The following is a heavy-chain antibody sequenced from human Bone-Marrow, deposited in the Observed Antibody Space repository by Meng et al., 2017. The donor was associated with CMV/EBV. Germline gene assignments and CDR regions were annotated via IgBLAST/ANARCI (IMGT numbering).Heavy chain of an antibody. CDR3: ARDPPLLEYGPPFDL. Sequence: QVQLGPTGAEVKKPGASGKVSCKSSGYTFTSYGISWVRQAPGQGLEWMGWISAYNGNTNYAQKLQGRVTMTTDTSTSTAYMELRSLRSDDTAVYYCARDPPLLEYGPPFDLWGRGTLVTVSS. CDR2: ISAYNGNT. V-gene: IGHV1-18*01. D-gene: IGHD4-17*01. J-gene: IGHJ2*01. CDR1: GYTFTSYG.